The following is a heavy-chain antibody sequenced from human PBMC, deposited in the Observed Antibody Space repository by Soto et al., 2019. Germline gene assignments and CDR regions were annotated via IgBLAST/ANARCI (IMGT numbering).Heavy chain of an antibody. D-gene: IGHD3-10*01. CDR3: TREGSAPYYYYGMDA. V-gene: IGHV1-18*01. J-gene: IGHJ6*02. CDR1: GYTFTTYG. CDR2: FNTHNGNT. Sequence: QVQLEQSAPEVKKPGASVKVSCKASGYTFTTYGISWVRQAPGQGLEWLGWFNTHNGNTNYAQNLQGRVIMTADTSTSTAYMELRSLRSDDTAIYYCTREGSAPYYYYGMDAWGQGTTVTVSS.